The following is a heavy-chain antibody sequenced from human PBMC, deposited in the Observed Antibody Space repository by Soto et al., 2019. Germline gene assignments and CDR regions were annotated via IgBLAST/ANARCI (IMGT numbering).Heavy chain of an antibody. CDR3: AREPQFDYGERHWFDP. Sequence: QVQLVQSGAEVKKPGSSVKVSCKASGGTYSSYAISWVRQAPGQGLEWMGGIIPIFGTANYAQKFQGRVTITADESTSTAYMELSSLRSEDTAVYYCAREPQFDYGERHWFDPWGQGTLVTVSS. D-gene: IGHD4-17*01. CDR2: IIPIFGTA. J-gene: IGHJ5*02. CDR1: GGTYSSYA. V-gene: IGHV1-69*01.